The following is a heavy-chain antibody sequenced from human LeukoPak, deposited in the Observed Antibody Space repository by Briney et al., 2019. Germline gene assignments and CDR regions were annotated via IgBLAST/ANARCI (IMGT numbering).Heavy chain of an antibody. D-gene: IGHD6-25*01. Sequence: EASVKVSCKASGSAFTAYFMHWVRQAPGQGLEWMGWINPNSGNTHYSQKFQGRVTMTRDSSINTAYMELSTLRSDDTAVYYCARDFAISSDWRHSNYMDIWGKGTPVTVSS. CDR3: ARDFAISSDWRHSNYMDI. J-gene: IGHJ6*03. CDR1: GSAFTAYF. CDR2: INPNSGNT. V-gene: IGHV1-2*02.